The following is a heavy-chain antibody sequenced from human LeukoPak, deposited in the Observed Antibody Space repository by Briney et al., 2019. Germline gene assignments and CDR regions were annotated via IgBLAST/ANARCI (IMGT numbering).Heavy chain of an antibody. Sequence: GGSLRLSCAASGFMFSSYSMNWVRQTPGKGLEWLSYISTSRSSIHYADSVRGRFTVSRDNAKSLLYLQMNSLRAEDTAIYYCARGSDAYCGGDCYSLGYWGQGTPVTVSS. V-gene: IGHV3-48*04. D-gene: IGHD2-21*02. J-gene: IGHJ4*02. CDR2: ISTSRSSI. CDR1: GFMFSSYS. CDR3: ARGSDAYCGGDCYSLGY.